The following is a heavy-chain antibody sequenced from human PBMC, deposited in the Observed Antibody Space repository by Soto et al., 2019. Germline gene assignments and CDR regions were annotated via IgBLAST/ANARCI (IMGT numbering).Heavy chain of an antibody. CDR1: GGTFSSYA. D-gene: IGHD3-22*01. CDR2: IIPIFGTA. V-gene: IGHV1-69*13. CDR3: ARARREIVVVRVISGAFDI. Sequence: SVKVSCKASGGTFSSYAISWVRQAPGQGLEWMGGIIPIFGTANYAQKFQGRVTITADESTSTAYMELSSLRSEDTAVYYCARARREIVVVRVISGAFDIWGQGTIVTVSS. J-gene: IGHJ3*02.